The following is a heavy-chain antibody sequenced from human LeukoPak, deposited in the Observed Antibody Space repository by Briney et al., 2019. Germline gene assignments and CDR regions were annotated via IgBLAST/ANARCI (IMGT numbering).Heavy chain of an antibody. V-gene: IGHV4-59*08. CDR3: ARLYCSSTSCYGDY. J-gene: IGHJ4*02. CDR2: IYHSGST. Sequence: SETLSLTCNVSGGSMRSYYWSWIRQPPGKGLEWIGSIYHSGSTYYNPSLKSRVTISVDTSKNQFSLKLSSVTAADTAVYYCARLYCSSTSCYGDYWGQGTLVTVSS. D-gene: IGHD2-2*01. CDR1: GGSMRSYY.